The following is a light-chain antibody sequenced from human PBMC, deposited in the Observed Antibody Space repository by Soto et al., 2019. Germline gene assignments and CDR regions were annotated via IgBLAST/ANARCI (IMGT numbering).Light chain of an antibody. CDR3: QQRSKWRT. J-gene: IGKJ1*01. CDR1: QSVSGY. Sequence: IVLTQSPATLSLSPGERATLSCRASQSVSGYLAWYQQKPGQAPRLLIYDASKTATGIPARFSGSGFGTDFTLTISSLEPEDFAVYYCQQRSKWRTFGQGTKVDIK. CDR2: DAS. V-gene: IGKV3-11*01.